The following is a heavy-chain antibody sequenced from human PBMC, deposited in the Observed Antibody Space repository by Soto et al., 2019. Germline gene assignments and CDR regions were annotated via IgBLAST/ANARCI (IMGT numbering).Heavy chain of an antibody. Sequence: PGGSLRLSCAASGSTFSSYAMSWVRQAPGKGLEWVSAISGSGGSTYYADSVKGRFTISRDNSKNTLYLQMNSLRAEDTAVYYCANQSSSGWVPFDYWGQGTLVTVSS. D-gene: IGHD6-19*01. CDR3: ANQSSSGWVPFDY. J-gene: IGHJ4*02. CDR1: GSTFSSYA. V-gene: IGHV3-23*01. CDR2: ISGSGGST.